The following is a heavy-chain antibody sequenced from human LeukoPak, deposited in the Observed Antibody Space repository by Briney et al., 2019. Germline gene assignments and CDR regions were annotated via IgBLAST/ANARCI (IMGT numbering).Heavy chain of an antibody. CDR3: ARGSWYDSNWFDP. Sequence: SETLSLTCAVYGGSFSGYYWSWIRQPPGKGLEWIGEINHSGSTNYNPSPKSRVTISVDTSKNQFSLKLSSATAADTAVYYCARGSWYDSNWFDPWGQGTLVTVSS. V-gene: IGHV4-34*01. CDR1: GGSFSGYY. J-gene: IGHJ5*02. D-gene: IGHD6-13*01. CDR2: INHSGST.